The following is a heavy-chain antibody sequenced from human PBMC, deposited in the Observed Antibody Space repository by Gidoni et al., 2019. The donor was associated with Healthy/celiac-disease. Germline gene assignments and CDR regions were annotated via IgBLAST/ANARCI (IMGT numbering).Heavy chain of an antibody. J-gene: IGHJ3*02. V-gene: IGHV1-69*01. Sequence: QVQLVQSGAEVKMPGSSVKISCKASGGTFSSYAISWVRQAPGQGLEWMGGIIPIFGTANYAQKFQGRVTITADESTSTAYMELSSLRSEDTAGYYCASGWYYYDSSGFPYDAFDIWGQGTMVTVSS. CDR1: GGTFSSYA. D-gene: IGHD3-22*01. CDR2: IIPIFGTA. CDR3: ASGWYYYDSSGFPYDAFDI.